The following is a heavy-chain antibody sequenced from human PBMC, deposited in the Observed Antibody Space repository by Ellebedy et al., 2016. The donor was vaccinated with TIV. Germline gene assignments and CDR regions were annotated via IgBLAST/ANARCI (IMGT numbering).Heavy chain of an antibody. CDR2: IYYSGSS. Sequence: SETLSLTXAVYGGSFSGYYWSWIRQPPGKGLEWIGYIYYSGSSNYNPSLKSRVTISVDTSKNQFSLKLSSVTAADTAVYYCARDPKLWWFDPWGQGTLVTVSS. J-gene: IGHJ5*02. V-gene: IGHV4-59*01. CDR1: GGSFSGYY. D-gene: IGHD6-6*01. CDR3: ARDPKLWWFDP.